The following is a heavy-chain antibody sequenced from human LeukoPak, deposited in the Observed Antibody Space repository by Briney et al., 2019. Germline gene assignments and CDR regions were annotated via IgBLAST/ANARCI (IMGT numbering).Heavy chain of an antibody. V-gene: IGHV1-18*01. J-gene: IGHJ4*02. D-gene: IGHD2-2*01. Sequence: ASVKVSCKASGYTFTSYGISWVRQAPGQGLEWMGWISAYNGNTNYAQKLQGRVTMTTDTSTSTAYMELRCLRSDDTAVYYCARDGDIVVVPAAPFDYWGQGTLVTVSS. CDR1: GYTFTSYG. CDR3: ARDGDIVVVPAAPFDY. CDR2: ISAYNGNT.